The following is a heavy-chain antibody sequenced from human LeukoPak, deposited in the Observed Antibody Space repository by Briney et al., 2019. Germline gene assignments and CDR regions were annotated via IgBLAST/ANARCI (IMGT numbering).Heavy chain of an antibody. CDR3: ARSLHDYGDYVLNWFDP. CDR1: GFTFSSYE. V-gene: IGHV3-48*03. Sequence: GGSLRLSCAASGFTFSSYEMNWVRQAPGKGLEWVPYISSSGNTIYYADSVKGRFTISRDSAKNSLYLQMNSLRAEDTAVYYCARSLHDYGDYVLNWFDPWGQGTLVTVSS. D-gene: IGHD4-17*01. J-gene: IGHJ5*02. CDR2: ISSSGNTI.